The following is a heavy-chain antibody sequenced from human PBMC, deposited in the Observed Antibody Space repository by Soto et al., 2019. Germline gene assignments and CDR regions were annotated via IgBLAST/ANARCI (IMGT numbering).Heavy chain of an antibody. CDR2: TNSDGSTT. D-gene: IGHD4-17*01. V-gene: IGHV3-74*01. J-gene: IGHJ4*02. Sequence: EVQLVESGGGLVQPGGSLRLSCAASGFTFSNYWMHWVRQAPGKGLVWVSRTNSDGSTTSYADSVKGRFTISRDNAKNTLYLHMNSLRAEDTALYYCARVRNGDWYFDYWGQGTLVTISS. CDR1: GFTFSNYW. CDR3: ARVRNGDWYFDY.